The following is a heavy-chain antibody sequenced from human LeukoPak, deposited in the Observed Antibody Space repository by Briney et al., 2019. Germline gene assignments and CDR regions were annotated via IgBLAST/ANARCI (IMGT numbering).Heavy chain of an antibody. J-gene: IGHJ4*02. V-gene: IGHV4-59*02. Sequence: PGGSLRLSCAASGFSATTNHMSWVRQPPGKGLEWIGYIYYSGSTNYNPSLKSRVTISVDTSKNQFSLKLSSVTAADTAVYYCARVVGSTRFDYWGQGTLVTVSS. CDR1: GFSATTNH. CDR3: ARVVGSTRFDY. CDR2: IYYSGST. D-gene: IGHD4-11*01.